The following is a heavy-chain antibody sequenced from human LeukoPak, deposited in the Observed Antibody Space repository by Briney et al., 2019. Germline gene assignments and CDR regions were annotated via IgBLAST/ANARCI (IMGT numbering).Heavy chain of an antibody. Sequence: SETLSLTCTVSGGSISSSSYYWGWIRQPPGKGLEWIGSIYYSGSTYYNPSLKSRVTISVDTSKNQFSLKLSSVTAADTAVYCCARRAMITFGGVIVSFRDYWGQGTLVTVSS. V-gene: IGHV4-39*01. J-gene: IGHJ4*02. CDR1: GGSISSSSYY. CDR3: ARRAMITFGGVIVSFRDY. D-gene: IGHD3-16*02. CDR2: IYYSGST.